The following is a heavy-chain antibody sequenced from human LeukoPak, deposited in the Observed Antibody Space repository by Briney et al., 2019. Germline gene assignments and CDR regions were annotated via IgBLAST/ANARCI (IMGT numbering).Heavy chain of an antibody. D-gene: IGHD3-3*01. CDR1: GFTFSSYW. V-gene: IGHV3-7*01. Sequence: GGSLRLSCAASGFTFSSYWMSWVRQAPGKGLEWVANIKQDGSEKYYVDSVKGRFTISRDNAKNSLYLQMNSLRAEDTAVYYCARAGYYDFWSGYYPFSVDVWGQGTTVTVSS. CDR3: ARAGYYDFWSGYYPFSVDV. J-gene: IGHJ6*02. CDR2: IKQDGSEK.